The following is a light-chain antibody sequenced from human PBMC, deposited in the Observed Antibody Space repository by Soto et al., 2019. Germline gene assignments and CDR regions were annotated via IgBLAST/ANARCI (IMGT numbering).Light chain of an antibody. CDR1: NRDVGGYNY. CDR3: SSYEGNNRAYV. Sequence: PPPPPPRAPGPSVTLPRPRTNRDVGGYNYVSWYQQHPGKVPKLMIYEVSKRPSGVPDRFSGSKSGNTASLTVSGLQAEDEAEYCCSSYEGNNRAYVFGTGTKVTVL. J-gene: IGLJ1*01. V-gene: IGLV2-8*01. CDR2: EVS.